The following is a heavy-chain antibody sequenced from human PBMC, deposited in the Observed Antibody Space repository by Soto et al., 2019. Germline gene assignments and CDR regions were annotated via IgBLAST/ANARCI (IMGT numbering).Heavy chain of an antibody. D-gene: IGHD3-9*01. CDR3: AKPYYDILTGYDPPREIAYFDL. CDR1: GFTFSSYA. V-gene: IGHV3-23*01. J-gene: IGHJ2*01. Sequence: GGSLRLSCAASGFTFSSYAMSWVRQAPGKGLEWVSAISGSGGSTYYADSVKGRFTISRDNSKNTLYLQMNSLRAEDTAVYYCAKPYYDILTGYDPPREIAYFDLWGRGTLVTVSS. CDR2: ISGSGGST.